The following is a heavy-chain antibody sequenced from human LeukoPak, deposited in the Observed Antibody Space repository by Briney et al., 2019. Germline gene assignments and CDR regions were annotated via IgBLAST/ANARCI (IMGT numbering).Heavy chain of an antibody. D-gene: IGHD5-24*01. Sequence: PSETLSLTCAVYGGSFSGYYWSWIRQPPGKGLEWIGEINHSGSTNYNPSLKSRVAISVDTSKNQFSLKLSSVTAADTAVYYCARHHFRNGYNYGFGYWGQGTLVTVSS. J-gene: IGHJ4*02. V-gene: IGHV4-34*01. CDR1: GGSFSGYY. CDR2: INHSGST. CDR3: ARHHFRNGYNYGFGY.